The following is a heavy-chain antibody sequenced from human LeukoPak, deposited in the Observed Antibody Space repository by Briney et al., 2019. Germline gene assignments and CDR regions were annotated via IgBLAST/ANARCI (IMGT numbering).Heavy chain of an antibody. Sequence: GGSLRLSCAASGFTFANYAMSWVRQAPGKGLVWVSRINSDGSSTSYADSVKGRFTISRDNAKNTLYLQMNSLRAEDTAVYYCARDNYGAPEYYFDYWGQGTLVTVSS. V-gene: IGHV3-74*01. D-gene: IGHD4-17*01. CDR3: ARDNYGAPEYYFDY. J-gene: IGHJ4*02. CDR2: INSDGSST. CDR1: GFTFANYA.